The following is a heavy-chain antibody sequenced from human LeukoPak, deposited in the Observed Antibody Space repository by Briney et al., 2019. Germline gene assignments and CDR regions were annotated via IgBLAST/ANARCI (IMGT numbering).Heavy chain of an antibody. CDR1: GFTFSNYN. CDR2: ISSGSSYI. J-gene: IGHJ4*02. D-gene: IGHD1-26*01. Sequence: GGSLRLSCAASGFTFSNYNMNWVRQAPGKGLEWVSSISSGSSYIYYADSVKGRFTISRDNVKNSLYLQMNSLRADDTAVYYCARYSGSYRDSWGQGTLVTVSS. V-gene: IGHV3-21*01. CDR3: ARYSGSYRDS.